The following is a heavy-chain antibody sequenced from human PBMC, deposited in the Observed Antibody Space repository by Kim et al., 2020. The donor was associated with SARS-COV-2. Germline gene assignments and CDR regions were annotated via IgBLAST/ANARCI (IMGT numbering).Heavy chain of an antibody. CDR1: RFSFRSSD. CDR2: ISCGGTQK. J-gene: IGHJ4*01. V-gene: IGHV3-NL1*01. D-gene: IGHD2-21*01. Sequence: GGSLRLSCVASRFSFRSSDMHWVRQAPGKGLEWVSYISCGGTQKIYADSVQGRFTISRDNFKNTLYLQMNNLRPEDTAVYYCVKGGTDYCESVVFDAWG. CDR3: VKGGTDYCESVVFDA.